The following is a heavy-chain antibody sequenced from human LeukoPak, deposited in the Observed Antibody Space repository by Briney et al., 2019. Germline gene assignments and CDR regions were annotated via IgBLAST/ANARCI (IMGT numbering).Heavy chain of an antibody. CDR3: ARVGTMVNYYYYGMDV. D-gene: IGHD3-10*01. J-gene: IGHJ6*02. Sequence: ASVKVSCKAAGYTFTTYGISWVRQAPGQGFEWMGWISGYDGNTKYAQKFQGRVTMTTDTFTSTAYMELRSLRSDDTAVYYCARVGTMVNYYYYGMDVWGQGTTVTVSS. CDR2: ISGYDGNT. CDR1: GYTFTTYG. V-gene: IGHV1-18*01.